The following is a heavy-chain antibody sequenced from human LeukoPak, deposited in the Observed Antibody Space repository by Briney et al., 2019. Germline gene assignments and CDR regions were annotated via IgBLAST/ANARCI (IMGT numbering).Heavy chain of an antibody. J-gene: IGHJ4*02. Sequence: GGSLRLSCAASGFTVSSNHMSWVRQAPGKGLEWVSVIYSGGGTYYADSVKGRFTLSRDNSKNTLSLQMDSLRAEDTAVYYCVKQRGIYLDFDYWGQGALVTVSS. CDR2: IYSGGGT. CDR1: GFTVSSNH. CDR3: VKQRGIYLDFDY. D-gene: IGHD1-26*01. V-gene: IGHV3-53*01.